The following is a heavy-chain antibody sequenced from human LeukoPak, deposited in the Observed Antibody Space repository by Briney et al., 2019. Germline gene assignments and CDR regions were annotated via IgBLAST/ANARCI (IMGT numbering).Heavy chain of an antibody. J-gene: IGHJ4*02. CDR1: GGSFSGYY. Sequence: SETLSLTCAVYGGSFSGYYWSWIRQPPGKGLEWIGEINHSGSTNYNPSLKSRVTISVDTSRKQFALKLSSVTAADTAVYYCARCSADYGDYWGQGTLVTVSS. CDR3: ARCSADYGDY. V-gene: IGHV4-34*01. CDR2: INHSGST.